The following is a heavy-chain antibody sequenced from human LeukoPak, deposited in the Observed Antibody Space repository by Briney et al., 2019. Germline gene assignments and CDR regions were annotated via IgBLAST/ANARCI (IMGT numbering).Heavy chain of an antibody. V-gene: IGHV1-3*01. CDR2: ISAGNGNT. Sequence: ASVKVSCKASGYTYTSYAIHWVRQAPGQRLEWMGWISAGNGNTKYSQNFQGRVTFISNTSATTAFMELSSLRSEDAAVYYCARDSGSGSNDYWGQGTLVTVSS. CDR3: ARDSGSGSNDY. J-gene: IGHJ4*02. D-gene: IGHD1-26*01. CDR1: GYTYTSYA.